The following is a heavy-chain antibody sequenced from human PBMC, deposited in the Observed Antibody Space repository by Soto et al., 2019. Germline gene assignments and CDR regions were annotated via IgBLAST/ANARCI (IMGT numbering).Heavy chain of an antibody. D-gene: IGHD1-20*01. CDR2: INHSGST. V-gene: IGHV4-34*01. J-gene: IGHJ5*02. CDR1: GGSFSGYY. Sequence: SETLSLTCAVYGGSFSGYYWSWIRQPPGKGLEWIGEINHSGSTNYNPSLKSRVTISVDTSKNQFSLKLSSVTAADTAVYYCARGSHNWNRNWFDPWGQGTLVTVSS. CDR3: ARGSHNWNRNWFDP.